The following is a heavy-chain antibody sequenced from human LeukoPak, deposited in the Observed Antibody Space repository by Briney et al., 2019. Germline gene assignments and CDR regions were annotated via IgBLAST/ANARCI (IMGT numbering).Heavy chain of an antibody. Sequence: ASVKVSCKAFGYTFTSYDINWVRQAPGQGLEWMGWINPNSGGTNYAQKFQGRVTMTRDTSISTAYMELSRLRSDDTAVYYCARYSGYDWVYARYWGQGTLVTVSS. CDR3: ARYSGYDWVYARY. CDR2: INPNSGGT. CDR1: GYTFTSYD. D-gene: IGHD5-12*01. V-gene: IGHV1-2*02. J-gene: IGHJ4*02.